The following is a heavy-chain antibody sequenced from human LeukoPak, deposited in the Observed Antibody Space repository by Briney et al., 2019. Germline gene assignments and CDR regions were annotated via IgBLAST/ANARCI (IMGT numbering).Heavy chain of an antibody. V-gene: IGHV1-2*02. J-gene: IGHJ6*02. CDR2: INPNSGGT. CDR1: GYSFTGYY. Sequence: ASVKVSCKASGYSFTGYYIHWVRQAPGQGLEWMGWINPNSGGTNYAQKFQGRVTMTRDTSISTAYMELSVLRSDDTALYYCARVDSSTWYEYSYYGMDVWGQGTAVTVSS. CDR3: ARVDSSTWYEYSYYGMDV. D-gene: IGHD6-13*01.